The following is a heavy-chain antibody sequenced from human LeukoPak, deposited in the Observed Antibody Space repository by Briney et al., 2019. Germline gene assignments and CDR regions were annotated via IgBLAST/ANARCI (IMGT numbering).Heavy chain of an antibody. V-gene: IGHV1-8*01. CDR3: ARRYSSSWYKGGVDY. Sequence: ASVKVSCKASGYTFTSYDINWVRQATGQGLEWMGCMNPNSGNTGYAQKFQGRVTMTRNTSISTAYMELSSLRYEDTAVYYCARRYSSSWYKGGVDYWGQGTLVTVSS. CDR2: MNPNSGNT. D-gene: IGHD6-13*01. CDR1: GYTFTSYD. J-gene: IGHJ4*02.